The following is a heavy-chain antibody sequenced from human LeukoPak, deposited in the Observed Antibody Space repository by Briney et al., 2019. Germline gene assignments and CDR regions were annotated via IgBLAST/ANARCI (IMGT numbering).Heavy chain of an antibody. V-gene: IGHV1-46*01. D-gene: IGHD3-10*01. Sequence: ASVKVSCKASGYTFTSYGITWVRQAPGQGLEWMGIINPSGGSTSYAQKFQGRVTMTRDTSTSTVYMELSSLRSEDTAVYYCARVAPRGVDYWGQGTLVTVSS. J-gene: IGHJ4*02. CDR1: GYTFTSYG. CDR2: INPSGGST. CDR3: ARVAPRGVDY.